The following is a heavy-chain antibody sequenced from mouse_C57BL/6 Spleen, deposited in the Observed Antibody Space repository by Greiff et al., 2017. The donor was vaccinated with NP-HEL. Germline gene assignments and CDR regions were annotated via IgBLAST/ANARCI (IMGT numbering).Heavy chain of an antibody. J-gene: IGHJ4*01. Sequence: EVKLVESGGGLVKPGGSLKLSCAASGFTFSSYTMSWVRQTPEKRLEWVATISGGGGNTYYPDSVKGRFTISRDNAKNTLYLQMSSLRSEDTALYYCARHSNYGVYYAMDYWGQGTSVTVSS. D-gene: IGHD2-5*01. CDR2: ISGGGGNT. V-gene: IGHV5-9*01. CDR1: GFTFSSYT. CDR3: ARHSNYGVYYAMDY.